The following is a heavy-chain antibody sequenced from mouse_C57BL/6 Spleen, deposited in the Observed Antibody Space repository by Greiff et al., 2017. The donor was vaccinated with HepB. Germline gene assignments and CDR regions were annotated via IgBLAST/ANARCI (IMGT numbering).Heavy chain of an antibody. V-gene: IGHV5-6*01. CDR2: ISSGGSYT. D-gene: IGHD2-2*01. Sequence: EVQRVESGGDLVKPGGSLKLSCAASGFTFSSYGMSWVRQTPDKRLEWVATISSGGSYTYYPDSVKGRFTISRDNAKNTLYLQMSSLKSEDTAMYYCARQYGYPNYYAMDYWGQGTSVTVSS. J-gene: IGHJ4*01. CDR1: GFTFSSYG. CDR3: ARQYGYPNYYAMDY.